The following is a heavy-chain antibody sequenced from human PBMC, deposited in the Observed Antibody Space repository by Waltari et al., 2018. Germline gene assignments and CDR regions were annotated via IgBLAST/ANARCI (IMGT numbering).Heavy chain of an antibody. J-gene: IGHJ4*02. CDR1: GYTSTAYY. D-gene: IGHD1-1*01. V-gene: IGHV1-2*02. Sequence: QVQLVQSGAEVKEPGASVKVSCKTSGYTSTAYYLHWVRQAPGQGLEWMAWINANTGDSKSAQTFQGRVTVTRDTSITTAYLELSGLRSDDTALYYCARETLPGNKIIDYWGQGTLVTVSS. CDR2: INANTGDS. CDR3: ARETLPGNKIIDY.